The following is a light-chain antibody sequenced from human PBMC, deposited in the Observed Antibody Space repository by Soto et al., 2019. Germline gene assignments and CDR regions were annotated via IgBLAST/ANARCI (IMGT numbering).Light chain of an antibody. CDR3: AAWDGSLAIYV. CDR1: TSNIGSNL. J-gene: IGLJ1*01. CDR2: TNN. Sequence: QSVVTRPPSASGTPGQRVTISCSGTTSNIGSNLVSWYQQLPGTAPNLLIHTNNKRPSGVPDRFTCSKSGTSASLAISGLHSEDEDDYFCAAWDGSLAIYVFRTATKPTGL. V-gene: IGLV1-44*01.